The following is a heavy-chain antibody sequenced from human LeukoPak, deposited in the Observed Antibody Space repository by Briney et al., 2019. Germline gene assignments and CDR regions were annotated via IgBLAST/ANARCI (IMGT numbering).Heavy chain of an antibody. Sequence: SETLSLTCTVSGGSISSGSYYWSWIRQPAGKGLEWIGRIYTSGSTNYNPSLKSRVTISVDTSKNQFSLKLSSVTAADTAVYYCARDPYCGGDCPYYFDYWGQGTLVTVSS. D-gene: IGHD2-21*02. V-gene: IGHV4-61*02. CDR3: ARDPYCGGDCPYYFDY. CDR2: IYTSGST. J-gene: IGHJ4*02. CDR1: GGSISSGSYY.